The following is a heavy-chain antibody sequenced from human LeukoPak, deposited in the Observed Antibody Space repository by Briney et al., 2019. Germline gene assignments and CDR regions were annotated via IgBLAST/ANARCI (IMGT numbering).Heavy chain of an antibody. CDR1: GYTFTSYY. J-gene: IGHJ4*02. CDR2: INPSGGST. CDR3: ARGYAAKGHFDY. V-gene: IGHV1-46*01. D-gene: IGHD2-15*01. Sequence: ASVKVSCKASGYTFTSYYMHWVRQAPGQGLEWMGIINPSGGSTSYAQKFQGRVTLTEDTSTDKAYMELSSLRSEDTAVYYCARGYAAKGHFDYWGQGTLVTVFS.